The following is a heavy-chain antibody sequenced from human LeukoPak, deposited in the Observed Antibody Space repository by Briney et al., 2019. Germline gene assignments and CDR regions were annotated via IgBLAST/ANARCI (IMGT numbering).Heavy chain of an antibody. Sequence: PGGSLRLSCAASGFAFSSSNLNWFRQAPGKGLEWVSSITSNGYIYYADSVTGRFSISRDNAKNSLYLQMISLRAEDTAVYYCARADYGDYGVDYWGQGTLVTVSS. V-gene: IGHV3-21*01. CDR2: ITSNGYI. CDR1: GFAFSSSN. D-gene: IGHD4-17*01. J-gene: IGHJ4*02. CDR3: ARADYGDYGVDY.